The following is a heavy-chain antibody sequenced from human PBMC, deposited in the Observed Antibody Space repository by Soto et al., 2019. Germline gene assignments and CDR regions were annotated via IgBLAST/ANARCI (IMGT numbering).Heavy chain of an antibody. CDR2: IWYDGSNK. CDR1: GFTFSSYG. V-gene: IGHV3-33*01. J-gene: IGHJ3*02. D-gene: IGHD3-16*01. CDR3: ARDWVGGAFDI. Sequence: QVQLVESGGGVVQPGRSLRLSCAASGFTFSSYGMHWVRQAPGKGLEWVAVIWYDGSNKYYADSVKGRFTISRDNSKNTLYLKMNSLRAEDTAVYYCARDWVGGAFDIWGQGTMVTVSS.